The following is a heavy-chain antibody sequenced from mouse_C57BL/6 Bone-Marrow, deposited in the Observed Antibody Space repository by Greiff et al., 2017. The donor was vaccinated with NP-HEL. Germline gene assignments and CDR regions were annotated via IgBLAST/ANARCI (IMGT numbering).Heavy chain of an antibody. Sequence: QVTLKESGPGILQPSQTLSLTCSFSGFSLSTFGMGVGWIRQPSGKGLEWLAHIWWDDDKYYNPALKSRLTISKDTSKNQVFLKIANVDTADTATYYCARIAPYYGSSPYYYAMDYWGQGTSVTVSS. D-gene: IGHD1-1*01. CDR3: ARIAPYYGSSPYYYAMDY. CDR2: IWWDDDK. CDR1: GFSLSTFGMG. V-gene: IGHV8-8*01. J-gene: IGHJ4*01.